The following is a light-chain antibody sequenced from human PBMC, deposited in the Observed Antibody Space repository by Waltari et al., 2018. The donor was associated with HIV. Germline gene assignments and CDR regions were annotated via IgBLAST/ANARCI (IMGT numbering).Light chain of an antibody. V-gene: IGLV1-44*01. CDR3: AAWDDSLNGPV. CDR2: TNN. J-gene: IGLJ2*01. Sequence: HSVLTQPPSASGTPGPRVTIPCSGSSSNRGSNTLNRYQQLPGTAPKLLIYTNNQRPSGVPDRFSGSKSGTSASLAISGLQSEDEADYYCAAWDDSLNGPVFGGGTKLTVL. CDR1: SSNRGSNT.